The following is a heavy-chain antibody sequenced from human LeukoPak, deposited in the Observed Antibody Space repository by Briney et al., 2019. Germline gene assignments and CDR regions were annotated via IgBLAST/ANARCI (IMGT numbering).Heavy chain of an antibody. V-gene: IGHV3-66*01. CDR2: IYSGGST. Sequence: PGGSLRLSCAASGFTFSSYAMSWVRQAPGKGLEWVSVIYSGGSTYCADSVKGRFTISRDNSKNTLYLQMNSLRAEDTAVYYCARNNDYWGQGTLVTVSP. CDR3: ARNNDY. CDR1: GFTFSSYA. D-gene: IGHD1/OR15-1a*01. J-gene: IGHJ4*02.